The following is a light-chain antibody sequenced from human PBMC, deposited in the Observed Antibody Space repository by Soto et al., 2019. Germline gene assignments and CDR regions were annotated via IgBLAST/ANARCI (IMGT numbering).Light chain of an antibody. CDR2: KAS. CDR1: QSISSS. CDR3: QRYNSYST. J-gene: IGKJ1*01. V-gene: IGKV1-5*03. Sequence: GERASLSCGASQSISSSFLAWYQQKPGKAPKLLIYKASSLESGVPSRFSGSGSGTEFTLTISSLQPDDFATYYCQRYNSYSTFGQGTKVDIK.